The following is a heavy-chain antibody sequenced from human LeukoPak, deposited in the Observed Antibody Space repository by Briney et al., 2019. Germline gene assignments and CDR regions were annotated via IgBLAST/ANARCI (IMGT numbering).Heavy chain of an antibody. V-gene: IGHV3-23*01. CDR3: GRVSKVTANFDY. J-gene: IGHJ4*02. CDR2: IDGSGSLT. CDR1: GFTFSRHA. Sequence: GGSLRLSCGASGFTFSRHAMNWVRQPPGKGLEWVSGIDGSGSLTFYADSVKGRFTISRDNSENRLYLQMNSLRAEDTAVYYCGRVSKVTANFDYWGQGSLVTVSS. D-gene: IGHD2-21*02.